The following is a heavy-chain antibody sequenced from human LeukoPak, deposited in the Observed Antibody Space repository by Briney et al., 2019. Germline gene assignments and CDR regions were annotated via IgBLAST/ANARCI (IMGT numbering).Heavy chain of an antibody. J-gene: IGHJ3*02. Sequence: SETLSLTCAVYGGSFSGYYWSWIRQPPGKGLEWIGEINHSGSTNYNPSLKSRVTISVDTSKNQFSLKLSSVTAADTAVYYCAREGPVVVTATGTYDAFDIWGQGTMVTVSS. CDR3: AREGPVVVTATGTYDAFDI. V-gene: IGHV4-34*01. CDR2: INHSGST. D-gene: IGHD2-21*02. CDR1: GGSFSGYY.